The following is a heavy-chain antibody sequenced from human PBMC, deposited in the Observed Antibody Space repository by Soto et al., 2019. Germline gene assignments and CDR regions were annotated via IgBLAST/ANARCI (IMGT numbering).Heavy chain of an antibody. V-gene: IGHV3-21*01. CDR2: ISSSSSYI. Sequence: GGSLRLSCAASGFTFSSYSMNWVRQAPGKGLEWVSSISSSSSYIYYADSVKGRFTISRDNAKNSLYLQMNSLRAEDTAVYYCARDLAGRYYDFWSGPSHYYGMDVWGQGTTVTVSS. CDR3: ARDLAGRYYDFWSGPSHYYGMDV. CDR1: GFTFSSYS. D-gene: IGHD3-3*01. J-gene: IGHJ6*02.